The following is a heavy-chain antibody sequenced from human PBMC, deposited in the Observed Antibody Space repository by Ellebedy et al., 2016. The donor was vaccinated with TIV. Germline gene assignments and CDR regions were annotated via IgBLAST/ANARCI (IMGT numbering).Heavy chain of an antibody. CDR2: INPRDSET. CDR3: ARELWGNLEI. V-gene: IGHV5-51*01. Sequence: GESLKISCKGSGYSFTNYLLAWVRQVPGKGLEWIAIINPRDSETRYSPAFQGQVTISADKSISTAFLQWSSLKASDTAIDYCARELWGNLEIWGKGTMISVSS. D-gene: IGHD7-27*01. J-gene: IGHJ3*02. CDR1: GYSFTNYL.